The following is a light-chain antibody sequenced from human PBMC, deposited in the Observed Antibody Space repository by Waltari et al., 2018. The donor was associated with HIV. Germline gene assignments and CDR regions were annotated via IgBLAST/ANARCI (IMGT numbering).Light chain of an antibody. CDR1: KLGDKH. V-gene: IGLV3-1*01. CDR2: QDR. Sequence: SYELTQPPSVSVSPGQTASITCSGDKLGDKHACWYQQKPGQSPVLVIFQDRKRPSGIPERFSGSNSGNTATLTISGTQAMDEADYYCQAWDTSTAVFGGGTKLTVL. CDR3: QAWDTSTAV. J-gene: IGLJ2*01.